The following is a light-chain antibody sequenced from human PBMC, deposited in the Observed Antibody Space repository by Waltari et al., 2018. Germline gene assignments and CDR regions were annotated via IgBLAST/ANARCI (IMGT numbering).Light chain of an antibody. V-gene: IGLV2-14*03. J-gene: IGLJ2*01. CDR1: SRDDGGYNF. CDR3: CSYTRSGSLV. Sequence: QSALTQPASVSGSPGQSISISCTGTSRDDGGYNFVSWYQRLPGKAPKLIIYDVGNRPSGVSNRFSGSKSGNTASLIISGLQADDEADYYCCSYTRSGSLVFGGGTKLTVL. CDR2: DVG.